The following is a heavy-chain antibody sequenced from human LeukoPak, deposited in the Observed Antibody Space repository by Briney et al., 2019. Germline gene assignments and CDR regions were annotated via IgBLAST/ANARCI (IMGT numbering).Heavy chain of an antibody. J-gene: IGHJ4*02. Sequence: PSETLSLTCTVSGGSISSYYWSWIWQPPGKGLEWIGYIYYSGSTNYNPSLKSRVTISVDTSKNQFSLKLSSVTAADTAVYYCASSRSEMATGDYWGQGTLVTVSS. D-gene: IGHD5-24*01. CDR1: GGSISSYY. V-gene: IGHV4-59*01. CDR3: ASSRSEMATGDY. CDR2: IYYSGST.